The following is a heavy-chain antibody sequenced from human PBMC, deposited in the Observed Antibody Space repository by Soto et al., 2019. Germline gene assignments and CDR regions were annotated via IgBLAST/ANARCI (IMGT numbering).Heavy chain of an antibody. D-gene: IGHD5-18*01. V-gene: IGHV4-59*01. CDR2: IYYSGST. CDR1: GGSIDTYY. CDR3: ARDHRYIYGFWYFDL. J-gene: IGHJ2*01. Sequence: QVQLQESGPGLVKPSETLSLTCTVSGGSIDTYYWSWIRQPPGKGLEWIGYIYYSGSTNYNPSLKSRVTISLDTSKNQFSLNLRSVTAADTAVYYCARDHRYIYGFWYFDLWGRGTLVTVSS.